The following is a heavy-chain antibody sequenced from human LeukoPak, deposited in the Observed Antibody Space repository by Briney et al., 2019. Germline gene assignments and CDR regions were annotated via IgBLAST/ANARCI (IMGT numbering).Heavy chain of an antibody. CDR1: GGSFSDYH. CDR2: IHHDGSI. D-gene: IGHD6-19*01. Sequence: PSETLSLTCAVSGGSFSDYHWIWIRQPPGKGLEWIGEIHHDGSINYTPSLKSRVTILVDTSKNQFSLRLSSVTAADTALYYCARGRDRGWPIPGYCGQGTPVTVSS. CDR3: ARGRDRGWPIPGY. V-gene: IGHV4-34*01. J-gene: IGHJ4*02.